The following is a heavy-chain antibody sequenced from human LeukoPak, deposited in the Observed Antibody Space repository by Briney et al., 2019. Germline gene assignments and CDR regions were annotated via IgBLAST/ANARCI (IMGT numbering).Heavy chain of an antibody. CDR1: GVSFSGYY. V-gene: IGHV4-34*01. J-gene: IGHJ5*02. CDR3: ARRGSGWHA. Sequence: PSETLSLTCAVYGVSFSGYYWSWIRQPPGKGLEWIGEINHSESINYNPSLKSRVTISVDTSKNQFSLKLSSVTAADTAVYYCARRGSGWHAWGQGTLVTVSS. D-gene: IGHD6-19*01. CDR2: INHSESI.